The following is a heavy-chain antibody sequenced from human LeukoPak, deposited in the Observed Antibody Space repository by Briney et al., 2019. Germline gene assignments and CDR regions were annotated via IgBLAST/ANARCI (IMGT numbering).Heavy chain of an antibody. V-gene: IGHV4-59*01. D-gene: IGHD3-22*01. Sequence: SETLSLTCTVSGGSISTYYWSWIRQPPGKGLEWIGYIYYSGSTNYNPSLKSRVTISIDTSKNQFSLKLSSVTAADTAVYYCARGNWEVITPDYWGQGTLVTVSS. CDR3: ARGNWEVITPDY. J-gene: IGHJ4*02. CDR1: GGSISTYY. CDR2: IYYSGST.